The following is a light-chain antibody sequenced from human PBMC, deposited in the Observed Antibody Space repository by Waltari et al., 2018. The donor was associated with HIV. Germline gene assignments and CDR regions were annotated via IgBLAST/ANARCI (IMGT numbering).Light chain of an antibody. Sequence: SYELTKPPSVYVSPGQTASITCSGDKVGDKYACWYQQKPGQSPVLVIYQDSKRPSGVPERFSGSNSGNTATLTISGTQAMDEADYYCQAWDSSTVVFGGGTKLTVL. CDR3: QAWDSSTVV. V-gene: IGLV3-1*01. CDR1: KVGDKY. CDR2: QDS. J-gene: IGLJ2*01.